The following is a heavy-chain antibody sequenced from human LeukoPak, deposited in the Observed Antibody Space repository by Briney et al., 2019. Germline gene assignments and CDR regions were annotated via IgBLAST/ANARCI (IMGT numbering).Heavy chain of an antibody. Sequence: GGSLRLSCAASGFTFSSYSMNWVRQAPGKGLEWVSSISSSSSYIYYADSVKGRFTISRDNAKNPLYLQMNSLRAEDTAVYYCARVYSGGNYMDVWGKGTTVTVSS. CDR3: ARVYSGGNYMDV. CDR2: ISSSSSYI. CDR1: GFTFSSYS. V-gene: IGHV3-21*01. D-gene: IGHD4-11*01. J-gene: IGHJ6*03.